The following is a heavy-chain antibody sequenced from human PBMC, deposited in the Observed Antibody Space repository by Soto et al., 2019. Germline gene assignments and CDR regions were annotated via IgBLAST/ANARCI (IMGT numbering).Heavy chain of an antibody. D-gene: IGHD3-10*01. CDR2: INAGNGNT. J-gene: IGHJ4*02. CDR3: ARDNGSGSYYSPFEGGNFDY. CDR1: GYTFTSYA. Sequence: ASVKVSCKASGYTFTSYAMHWVRQAPGQRLEWMGWINAGNGNTKYSQKFQGRVTITRDTSASTAYMELSSLRSDDTAVYYCARDNGSGSYYSPFEGGNFDYWGQGTLVTVSS. V-gene: IGHV1-3*01.